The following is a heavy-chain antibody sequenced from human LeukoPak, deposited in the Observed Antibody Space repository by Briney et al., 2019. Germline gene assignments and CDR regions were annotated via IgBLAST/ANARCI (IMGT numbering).Heavy chain of an antibody. Sequence: PGGSLRLSCAASGFTFSSYWMSWVRQAPGKGREWWANIKQDGSEKYYVDSVKGRFTISRDNAKNSLYLQMNSLRVDDTAVYYCARDYGDYDYYFDYWGQGTLVTVSS. D-gene: IGHD4-17*01. J-gene: IGHJ4*02. CDR2: IKQDGSEK. CDR3: ARDYGDYDYYFDY. V-gene: IGHV3-7*01. CDR1: GFTFSSYW.